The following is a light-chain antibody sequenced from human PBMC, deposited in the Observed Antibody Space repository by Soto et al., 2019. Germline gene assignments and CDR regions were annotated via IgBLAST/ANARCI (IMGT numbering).Light chain of an antibody. CDR2: EVS. CDR3: IPYTSDVVRYA. V-gene: IGLV2-14*01. Sequence: QSVLTQPASVSGTPGQSITISCTGSNSDVGIYDFVSWYQHHPGRAPKLIVSEVSHRPSGVSNRFSGSKSGNTASLTISGLHSVDVADYYCIPYTSDVVRYALGTGRKV. J-gene: IGLJ1*01. CDR1: NSDVGIYDF.